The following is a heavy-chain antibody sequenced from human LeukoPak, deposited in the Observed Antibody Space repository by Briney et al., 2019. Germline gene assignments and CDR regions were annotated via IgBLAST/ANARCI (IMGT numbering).Heavy chain of an antibody. CDR2: ISYSGST. Sequence: SETLSLTCTVSGGSVTSGSYYWSWIRQPPGKGLEWIGFISYSGSTSYNPSLKSRVTISVDTSKNQFSLKVSSVTAADTAVYYCVRHAPSAPYFDSWGQGSLVTVSS. V-gene: IGHV4-61*01. D-gene: IGHD6-13*01. J-gene: IGHJ4*02. CDR1: GGSVTSGSYY. CDR3: VRHAPSAPYFDS.